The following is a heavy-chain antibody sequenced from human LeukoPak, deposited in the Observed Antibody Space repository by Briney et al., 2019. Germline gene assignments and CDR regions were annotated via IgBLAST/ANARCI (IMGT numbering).Heavy chain of an antibody. CDR1: GFTFSSYG. D-gene: IGHD1-20*01. V-gene: IGHV3-30*02. CDR3: AKDQRYNWNPDAFDI. J-gene: IGHJ3*02. Sequence: GGSLRLSCAASGFTFSSYGMHWVRQAPGKGLEWVAFIRYDGSNKYYADSVKGRFTISRDNSKNTLYLQMNSLRAEDTAVYYCAKDQRYNWNPDAFDIWGQGTMVTVSS. CDR2: IRYDGSNK.